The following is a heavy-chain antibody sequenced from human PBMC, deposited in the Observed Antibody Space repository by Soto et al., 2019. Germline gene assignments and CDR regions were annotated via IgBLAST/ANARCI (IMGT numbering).Heavy chain of an antibody. J-gene: IGHJ5*02. CDR1: GVSISSSLYY. V-gene: IGHV4-39*01. Sequence: SETLSLTCSVSGVSISSSLYYWGWIRQPPGKGLEWIGSGHYSGSAYSNPSLKSRVTISVDTSNNQFSLGLKSVTAADTAVYYCARHGRWYIGVYWFDTWGPGTLVTVSS. CDR2: GHYSGSA. D-gene: IGHD2-8*01. CDR3: ARHGRWYIGVYWFDT.